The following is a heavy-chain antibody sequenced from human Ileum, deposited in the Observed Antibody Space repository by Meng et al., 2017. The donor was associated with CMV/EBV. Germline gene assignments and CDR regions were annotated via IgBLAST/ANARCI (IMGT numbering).Heavy chain of an antibody. D-gene: IGHD3-22*01. CDR2: IYYSGNT. CDR1: GFTFDDYA. V-gene: IGHV4-59*01. J-gene: IGHJ4*02. CDR3: ARVRDYYESSGYIDN. Sequence: ESLKISCAASGFTFDDYAMHWVRQAPGKGPEWIGYIYYSGNTRDNPSLKSRVTISVDTPKNQFSLRLSSVTAADTAVYYCARVRDYYESSGYIDNWGQGVQVTVSS.